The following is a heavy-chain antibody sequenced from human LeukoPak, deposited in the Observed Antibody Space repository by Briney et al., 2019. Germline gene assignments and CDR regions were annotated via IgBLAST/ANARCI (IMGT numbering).Heavy chain of an antibody. V-gene: IGHV1-2*02. Sequence: GASVKLSCKASGSTFTGYYMHWVRQAPGQGLEWMGWINPNSGGTNYAQKFQGRVTMTRDTSISTAYMELSRLRSDDTAVYYCARDRDGYNYAFDIWGQGTMVTVSS. CDR2: INPNSGGT. CDR1: GSTFTGYY. J-gene: IGHJ3*02. CDR3: ARDRDGYNYAFDI. D-gene: IGHD5-24*01.